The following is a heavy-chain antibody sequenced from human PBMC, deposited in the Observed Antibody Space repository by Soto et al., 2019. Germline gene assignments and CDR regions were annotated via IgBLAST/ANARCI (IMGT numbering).Heavy chain of an antibody. CDR3: ARDVDYNNWVLYY. CDR2: VYSSGST. Sequence: SETLSLTCTVSGGSITGYYWTWIRQPAGKGLEWIGRVYSSGSTNYNPSLESRVTMSVDASKNQFSLKLHSVTAADTAVYYCARDVDYNNWVLYYWGQGSLVTVSS. D-gene: IGHD1-1*01. CDR1: GGSITGYY. V-gene: IGHV4-4*07. J-gene: IGHJ4*02.